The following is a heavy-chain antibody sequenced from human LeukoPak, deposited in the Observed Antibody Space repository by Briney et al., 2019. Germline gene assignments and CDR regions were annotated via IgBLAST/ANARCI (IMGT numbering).Heavy chain of an antibody. D-gene: IGHD6-19*01. CDR3: ATLSSSSVGY. J-gene: IGHJ4*02. Sequence: GGSLRLSCVASGLSFTDYYMSWIRQAPGKGLEWVSYIGISGSPIYYADSVKGRFTISRDNAKNSVYLQLNSLRAEDTAFYYCATLSSSSVGYWGQGTLVTVSS. V-gene: IGHV3-11*01. CDR2: IGISGSPI. CDR1: GLSFTDYY.